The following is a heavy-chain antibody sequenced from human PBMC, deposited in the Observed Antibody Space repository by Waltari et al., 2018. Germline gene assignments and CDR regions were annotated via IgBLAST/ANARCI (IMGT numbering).Heavy chain of an antibody. J-gene: IGHJ4*02. D-gene: IGHD5-18*01. Sequence: EVQLVESGGGLVQPGGSLRLSCAASGFTFSSYWMSWVRQAPGKGVEWVANIKQDGSGKYYVDSVKGRFTISRDNAKNSLYLQMNSLRAEDTAVYYCAADTAMVLFDYWGQGTLVTVSS. V-gene: IGHV3-7*01. CDR2: IKQDGSGK. CDR3: AADTAMVLFDY. CDR1: GFTFSSYW.